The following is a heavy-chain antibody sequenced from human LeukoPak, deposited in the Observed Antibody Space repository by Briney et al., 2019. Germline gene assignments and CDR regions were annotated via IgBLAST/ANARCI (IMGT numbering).Heavy chain of an antibody. CDR3: ARLSTLAAAARDY. CDR1: GYTFTGYY. V-gene: IGHV1-2*04. Sequence: ASVKVSCKASGYTFTGYYMHWVRQAPGQGLEWMGWINPNSGGTNYAQKFQGWVTMTRDTSISTAYMELSRLRSDDTAVYYCARLSTLAAAARDYWGQGTLVTVSS. J-gene: IGHJ4*02. CDR2: INPNSGGT. D-gene: IGHD6-13*01.